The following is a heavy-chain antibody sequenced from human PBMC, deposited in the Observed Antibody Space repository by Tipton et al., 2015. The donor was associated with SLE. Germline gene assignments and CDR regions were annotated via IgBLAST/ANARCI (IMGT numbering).Heavy chain of an antibody. D-gene: IGHD2-2*01. CDR2: IYYSGST. CDR1: GGSISSYY. V-gene: IGHV4-59*01. Sequence: LRLSCTVSGGSISSYYWSWIRQPPGKGLEWIGYIYYSGSTNYNPSLKSRVTISVDTSKNQFSLKLSSVTAADTAVYYCVRNIVVVPAAELDAFDIWGQGTMVTVSS. CDR3: VRNIVVVPAAELDAFDI. J-gene: IGHJ3*02.